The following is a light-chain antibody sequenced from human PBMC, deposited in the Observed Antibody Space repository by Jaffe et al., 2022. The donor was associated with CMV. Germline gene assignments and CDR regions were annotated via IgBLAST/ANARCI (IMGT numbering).Light chain of an antibody. Sequence: DIVMTQSPDSLAVSLGERATINCKSSQNLLYSSNNKNYLAWYQQKPGQPPKLLIYWASTRESGVPDRFSGSGSGTDFTLTISSLQAEDVAVYYCQQYSTTPLVFGGGTKVEIK. V-gene: IGKV4-1*01. CDR3: QQYSTTPLV. J-gene: IGKJ4*01. CDR1: QNLLYSSNNKNY. CDR2: WAS.